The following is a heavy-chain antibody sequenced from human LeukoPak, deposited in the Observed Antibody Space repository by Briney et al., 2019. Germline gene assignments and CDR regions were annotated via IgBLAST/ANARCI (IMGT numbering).Heavy chain of an antibody. J-gene: IGHJ4*02. CDR2: IRYDGSNK. Sequence: XCAXSGFXFXSYGMHWVRQAPGKGLEWVAFIRYDGSNKYYADSVKGRFTISRDNSKNTLYLQMNSLRAEDTAVYYCAKNLRDSSGYYPNTRSDYWGQGTLVTVSS. D-gene: IGHD3-22*01. V-gene: IGHV3-30*02. CDR1: GFXFXSYG. CDR3: AKNLRDSSGYYPNTRSDY.